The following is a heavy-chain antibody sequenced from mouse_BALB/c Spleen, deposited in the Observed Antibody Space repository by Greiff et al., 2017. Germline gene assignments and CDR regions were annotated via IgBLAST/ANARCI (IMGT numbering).Heavy chain of an antibody. CDR2: IYPGDGDT. CDR1: GYTFTSYW. CDR3: ASYGYGAMDY. Sequence: VQLQQSGAELARPGASVKLSCEASGYTFTSYWMQWVKQRPGQGLEWIGAIYPGDGDTRYTQKFKGKATLTADKSSSTAYMQLSSLASEDSAVYYCASYGYGAMDYWGQGTSVTVSS. J-gene: IGHJ4*01. D-gene: IGHD2-2*01. V-gene: IGHV1-87*01.